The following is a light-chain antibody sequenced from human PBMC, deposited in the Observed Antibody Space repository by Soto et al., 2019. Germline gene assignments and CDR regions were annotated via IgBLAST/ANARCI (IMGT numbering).Light chain of an antibody. CDR3: PQYQPYWT. V-gene: IGKV1-5*01. CDR2: DAS. Sequence: DGKMTQSPSTLSASCGDIAGSSFRDSQSVARWLARYQQKRGKGPKVVVYDASHGPDGVPGRFRGTGSGTEFTLTITNVQPDDFATCYCPQYQPYWTFGQGTKVDTK. CDR1: QSVARW. J-gene: IGKJ1*01.